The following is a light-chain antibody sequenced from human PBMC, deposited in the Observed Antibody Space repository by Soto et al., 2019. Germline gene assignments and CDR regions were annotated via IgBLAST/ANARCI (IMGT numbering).Light chain of an antibody. CDR3: QKDYTFPWT. V-gene: IGKV1-5*03. J-gene: IGKJ1*01. CDR1: QSISSW. Sequence: DIQMTQSPSTLSASVGDRVTITCRASQSISSWLAWYQQRPGKAPKLLIYKASNLERGVPSRFSGSGSGTELPLTISSLHPDEFATYYCQKDYTFPWTFGPGTKVEIK. CDR2: KAS.